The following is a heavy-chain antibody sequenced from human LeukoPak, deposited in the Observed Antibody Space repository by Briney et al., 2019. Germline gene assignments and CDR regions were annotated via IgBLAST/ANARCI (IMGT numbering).Heavy chain of an antibody. J-gene: IGHJ4*02. D-gene: IGHD2/OR15-2a*01. CDR2: ISSDGSSK. CDR1: GFTFSSYG. Sequence: QPGKSLRLSCAASGFTFSSYGMHWVRQAPGKGLEWVAVISSDGSSKYYIDSVKGRFTISRDNSKNTLFLQMNSLRAEDTAVYYCARGENSKTYPVSGYWGQGTLVTVSS. V-gene: IGHV3-30*03. CDR3: ARGENSKTYPVSGY.